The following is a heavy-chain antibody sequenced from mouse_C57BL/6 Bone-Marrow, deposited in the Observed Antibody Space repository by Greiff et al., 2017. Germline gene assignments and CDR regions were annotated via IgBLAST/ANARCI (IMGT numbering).Heavy chain of an antibody. CDR1: GYTFTDYY. Sequence: VQLKESGPELVKPGASVKISCKASGYTFTDYYMNWVKQSHGKSLEWIGDINPNNGGTSYNQKFKGKATLTVDKSSSTAYMELRSLTSEDSAVYYCARNYFAWFAYWGQGTPVTVSA. CDR3: ARNYFAWFAY. CDR2: INPNNGGT. D-gene: IGHD1-1*02. J-gene: IGHJ3*01. V-gene: IGHV1-26*01.